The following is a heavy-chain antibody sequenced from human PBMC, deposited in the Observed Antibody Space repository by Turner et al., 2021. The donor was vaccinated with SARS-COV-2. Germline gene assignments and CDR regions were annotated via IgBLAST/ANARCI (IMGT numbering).Heavy chain of an antibody. CDR3: ARQSSGWYLPYFDY. V-gene: IGHV4-59*08. CDR1: GGSISSYY. D-gene: IGHD6-19*01. J-gene: IGHJ4*02. CDR2: ISYSGST. Sequence: QVQLQESGPGLVKPSETLSLTCNVSGGSISSYYWSWIRQPQGKGLEWIGYISYSGSTHYNPSLKSRVTISVDTSKTQFSLKLSSVTAADTAVYYCARQSSGWYLPYFDYWGQGTLVTVSS.